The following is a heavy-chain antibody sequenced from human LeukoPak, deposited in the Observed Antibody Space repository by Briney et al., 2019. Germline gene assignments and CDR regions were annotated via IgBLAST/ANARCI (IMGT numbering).Heavy chain of an antibody. V-gene: IGHV4-38-2*02. CDR3: ARAAITMVRGVIINYYYYYMDV. CDR2: IYHSGST. Sequence: PSETLSLTCTVSGYSISSGYYWGWIRQPPGKGLEWIGSIYHSGSTYYNPSLKSRVTISVDTSKNQFSLKLSSVTAADTAVYYCARAAITMVRGVIINYYYYYMDVWGKGTTVTVSS. CDR1: GYSISSGYY. J-gene: IGHJ6*03. D-gene: IGHD3-10*01.